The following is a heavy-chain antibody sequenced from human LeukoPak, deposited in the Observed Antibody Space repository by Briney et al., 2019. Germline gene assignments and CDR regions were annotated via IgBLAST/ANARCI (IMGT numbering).Heavy chain of an antibody. CDR3: ARDGGPYSSSSADWFDP. CDR1: GGSISSYY. D-gene: IGHD6-6*01. CDR2: IYYSGST. V-gene: IGHV4-59*01. J-gene: IGHJ5*02. Sequence: PSETLSLTCTVSGGSISSYYWSWIRQPPGKGLEWIGYIYYSGSTNYNPSLKSRVTISVDTSKNQFSLKLSSVTAADTAVYYCARDGGPYSSSSADWFDPWGQGTLVTVSS.